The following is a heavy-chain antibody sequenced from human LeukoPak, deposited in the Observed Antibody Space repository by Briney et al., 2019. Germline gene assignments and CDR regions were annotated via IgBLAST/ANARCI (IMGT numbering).Heavy chain of an antibody. CDR1: GFTFSSYW. J-gene: IGHJ4*02. CDR2: IKQDGSEK. V-gene: IGHV3-7*01. CDR3: AKDKNWNVCDY. Sequence: PGGSLRLSCAASGFTFSSYWMSWVRQAPGEGLEWVANIKQDGSEKYYVDSVKGRFTISRDNANNFLYLQMNSLRAEDTAVYYCAKDKNWNVCDYWGRGTLVTVSS. D-gene: IGHD1-1*01.